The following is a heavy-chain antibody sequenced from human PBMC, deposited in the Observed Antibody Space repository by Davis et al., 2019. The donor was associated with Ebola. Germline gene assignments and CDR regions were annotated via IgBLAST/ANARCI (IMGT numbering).Heavy chain of an antibody. D-gene: IGHD3-10*01. CDR1: GFTFSNYG. V-gene: IGHV3-23*01. Sequence: GGSLRLSCEGSGFTFSNYGMNWVRQAPGKGLEWVSDISSGGGAPYYADSVKGRFTTFRDNPKNTLYLQMNSLRAEDTAVYYCAKKEKVGSGSPYDFDYWGQGTLVAVSS. J-gene: IGHJ4*02. CDR3: AKKEKVGSGSPYDFDY. CDR2: ISSGGGAP.